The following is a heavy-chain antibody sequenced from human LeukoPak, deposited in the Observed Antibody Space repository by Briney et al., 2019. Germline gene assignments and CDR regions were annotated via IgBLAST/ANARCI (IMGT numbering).Heavy chain of an antibody. J-gene: IGHJ3*01. CDR1: GGSISSYY. V-gene: IGHV4-59*01. D-gene: IGHD6-13*01. CDR2: IFYSGST. CDR3: AREPLLIAAACHHDAFDL. Sequence: KTSETLSLTCAVSGGSISSYYWSWIRQAPGKGLEWMGDIFYSGSTNYNPSLNSRFTISVHPSQNQLSLKLSSVTAADTAVYYCAREPLLIAAACHHDAFDLWGQGTIVTVSS.